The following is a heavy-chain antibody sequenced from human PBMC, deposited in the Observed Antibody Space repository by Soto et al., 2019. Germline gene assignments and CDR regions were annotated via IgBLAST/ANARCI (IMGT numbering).Heavy chain of an antibody. J-gene: IGHJ6*02. CDR2: TYYRSKWYN. Sequence: SRTLSLTCAICGDSVSSNSAAWNWIRQSPSRGLEWLGRTYYRSKWYNDYAVSVKSRITINPDTSKNQFSLQLNSVTPEDTAVYYCARSLELHTQYYYYYYGMDVWGQGTTVTVCS. D-gene: IGHD1-7*01. CDR3: ARSLELHTQYYYYYYGMDV. V-gene: IGHV6-1*01. CDR1: GDSVSSNSAA.